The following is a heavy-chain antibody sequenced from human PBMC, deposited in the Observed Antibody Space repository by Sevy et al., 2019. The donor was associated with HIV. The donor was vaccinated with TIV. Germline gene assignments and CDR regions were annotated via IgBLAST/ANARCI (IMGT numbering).Heavy chain of an antibody. J-gene: IGHJ4*02. CDR3: ARGGDVNATSAQRDFDY. V-gene: IGHV3-33*01. CDR1: GFTFSNYG. D-gene: IGHD2-21*02. CDR2: IWNDGSNK. Sequence: GGSLRLSCAASGFTFSNYGMHWVRQAPGKGLEWVAVIWNDGSNKYYADSVQGRFTISRDNSKNTLYLQMNSLRVEDSAVYFCARGGDVNATSAQRDFDYWGQGTLVTVSS.